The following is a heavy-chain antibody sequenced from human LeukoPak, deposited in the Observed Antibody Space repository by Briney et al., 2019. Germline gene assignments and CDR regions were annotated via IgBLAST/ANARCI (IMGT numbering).Heavy chain of an antibody. CDR3: AKDWGGSYHGNAFDI. V-gene: IGHV3-23*01. J-gene: IGHJ3*02. Sequence: GGSLRLSCAASGFTFSIYALSWVRQAPGKGLEWVSVLGGSETSTSYADSVKGRFTISRDNSKNTLYLQMNSLRAEDTAVYYCAKDWGGSYHGNAFDIWGQGTMVTVSS. CDR2: LGGSETST. D-gene: IGHD1-26*01. CDR1: GFTFSIYA.